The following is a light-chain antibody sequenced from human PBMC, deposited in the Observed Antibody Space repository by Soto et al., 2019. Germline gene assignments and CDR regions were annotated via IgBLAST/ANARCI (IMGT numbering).Light chain of an antibody. CDR2: EVS. V-gene: IGLV2-8*01. CDR3: QTYDNNLGASYV. CDR1: SSDVGKYDY. J-gene: IGLJ1*01. Sequence: QSALTQPPSASGSPGQSVTISCTGTSSDVGKYDYVSWFQHHPGKAPKLIIYEVSKRPSGVPDRFSGSKSGTSASLAISGLQAEDEADYYCQTYDNNLGASYVFGTGTKLTVL.